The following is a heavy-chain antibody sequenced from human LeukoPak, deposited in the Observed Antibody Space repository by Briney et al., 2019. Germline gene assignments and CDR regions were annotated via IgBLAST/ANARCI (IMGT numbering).Heavy chain of an antibody. D-gene: IGHD1-26*01. Sequence: GGSLRLSCAASGFTFDDYAMHWVRQAPGKGLEWVSLISGGGGSTYYADSVKGRFTISRDNSNNSLYLQMNSLRTEDTALYYCAKDANIISGSYWSGDAFDIWGKGTMVTVSS. V-gene: IGHV3-43*02. J-gene: IGHJ3*02. CDR1: GFTFDDYA. CDR2: ISGGGGST. CDR3: AKDANIISGSYWSGDAFDI.